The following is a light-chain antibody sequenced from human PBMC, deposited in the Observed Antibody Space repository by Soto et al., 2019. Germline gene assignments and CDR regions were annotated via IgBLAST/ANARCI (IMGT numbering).Light chain of an antibody. CDR2: EVS. CDR1: SSDVGGYNY. J-gene: IGLJ3*02. Sequence: QSALTQPASVSGSPGQSITISCTGTSSDVGGYNYVSWYQQHPGKAPKLMIYEVSNRPSGVSDRFSGSKSGNTASLTISGLQAEDEADYYCTSKTSRSYVMFGGGTKLTVL. V-gene: IGLV2-14*01. CDR3: TSKTSRSYVM.